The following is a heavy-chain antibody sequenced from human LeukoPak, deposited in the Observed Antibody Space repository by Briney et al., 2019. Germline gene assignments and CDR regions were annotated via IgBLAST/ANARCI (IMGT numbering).Heavy chain of an antibody. J-gene: IGHJ4*02. CDR1: GFTFGDYG. Sequence: PGGSLRLSCAASGFTFGDYGMSWVRQAPGKGLEGVSGINWNGGSPGYADSVKGRFTISRDNAKNSLYLQMNSLRAEDTAVYYSARDGFDSSGYYDWGQGTLFTVSS. V-gene: IGHV3-20*04. D-gene: IGHD3-22*01. CDR3: ARDGFDSSGYYD. CDR2: INWNGGSP.